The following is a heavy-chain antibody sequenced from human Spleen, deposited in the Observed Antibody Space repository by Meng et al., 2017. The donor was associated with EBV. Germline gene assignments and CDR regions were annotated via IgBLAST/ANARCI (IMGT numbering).Heavy chain of an antibody. Sequence: QVQSQQWGAGLLKPSETLSLTCAVYGGSFSGYYWSWIRQPPGKGLEWIGEINHSGSTNYNPSLKSRVTISVDTSKNQFSLKLSSVTAADTAVYYCARGRIVVVPAARVRFDPWGQGTLVTVSS. CDR1: GGSFSGYY. D-gene: IGHD2-2*01. V-gene: IGHV4-34*01. J-gene: IGHJ5*02. CDR3: ARGRIVVVPAARVRFDP. CDR2: INHSGST.